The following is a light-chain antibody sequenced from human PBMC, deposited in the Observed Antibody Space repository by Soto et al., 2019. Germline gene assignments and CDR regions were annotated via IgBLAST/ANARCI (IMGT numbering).Light chain of an antibody. J-gene: IGLJ1*01. CDR1: SSNIGGYY. CDR3: AAWDDSLSGDV. V-gene: IGLV1-47*01. Sequence: QPVLTQPPSASGTPGQRVTISCSGSSSNIGGYYVSWYQQLPGTAPKVLIYRNNQRPSGVPDRFSGSKSGTSASLAISGLRSDDEADYYCAAWDDSLSGDVFGTGTKVTVL. CDR2: RNN.